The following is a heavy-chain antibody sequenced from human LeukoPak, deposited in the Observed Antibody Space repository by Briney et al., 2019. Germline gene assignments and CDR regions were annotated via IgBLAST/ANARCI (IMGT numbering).Heavy chain of an antibody. CDR3: AKVGYYDSSGYYYYYYYYMDV. CDR2: IRYDGSNK. D-gene: IGHD3-22*01. V-gene: IGHV3-30*02. J-gene: IGHJ6*03. Sequence: PGGSLRLSCAASGFTFSSYGMHWVRQAPGKGLEWVAFIRYDGSNKYYADSVKGRFTISRDNSKNTLHLQMNSLRAEDTAVYYCAKVGYYDSSGYYYYYYYYMDVWGKGTTVTVSS. CDR1: GFTFSSYG.